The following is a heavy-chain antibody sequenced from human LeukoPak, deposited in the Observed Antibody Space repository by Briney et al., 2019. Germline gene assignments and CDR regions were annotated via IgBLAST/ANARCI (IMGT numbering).Heavy chain of an antibody. CDR1: GGTFSSYT. J-gene: IGHJ3*02. CDR2: IIPIFGTT. CDR3: TSDWVSAKAFDI. D-gene: IGHD2-8*01. Sequence: SVKVSCKASGGTFSSYTFSWVRQAPGQGLEWMGGIIPIFGTTKSAQKFRDRVTITADESTSTVYMELSSLRSEDTAVSYCTSDWVSAKAFDIWGQGTMVTVSS. V-gene: IGHV1-69*13.